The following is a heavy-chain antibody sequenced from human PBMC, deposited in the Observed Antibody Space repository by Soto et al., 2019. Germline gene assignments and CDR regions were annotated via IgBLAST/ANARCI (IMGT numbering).Heavy chain of an antibody. CDR3: AREIIPLTTDWYFDL. V-gene: IGHV4-30-4*01. J-gene: IGHJ2*01. CDR1: GGSISGGGYY. CDR2: IYDSGST. D-gene: IGHD4-17*01. Sequence: QVQLQESGPGLVNPSETLSLTCTVSGGSISGGGYYWSWIGQPPGKGLEWIGYIYDSGSTYYNPSLKSRISISVDTSKNQFSLRLSSVTAADTAVYYCAREIIPLTTDWYFDLWGRGTLVTVSS.